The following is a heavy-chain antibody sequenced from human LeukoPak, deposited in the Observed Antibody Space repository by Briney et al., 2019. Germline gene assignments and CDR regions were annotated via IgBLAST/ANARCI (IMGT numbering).Heavy chain of an antibody. CDR1: GFIFSNYG. CDR2: ISSGGTII. J-gene: IGHJ4*02. Sequence: GGSLRLSCAASGFIFSNYGMNWVRQAPGKGLEWVSYISSGGTIIYYADSMKGRFTFSRDNAKNSLYLQMNSLRDEDTAVYYCARVLSHLIDYWGQGTLVTVSS. V-gene: IGHV3-48*02. D-gene: IGHD3-3*01. CDR3: ARVLSHLIDY.